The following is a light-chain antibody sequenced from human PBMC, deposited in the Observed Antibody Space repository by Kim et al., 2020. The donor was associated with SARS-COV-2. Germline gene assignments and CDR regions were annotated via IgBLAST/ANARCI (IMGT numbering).Light chain of an antibody. CDR3: QQSYITPLT. Sequence: DIQMTQSPSSLSASVGDRVTITCRTTQSISSHLNWYQQKPGRAPKLLISAASTLQGGVPSRFSGSGSETDFTLTISSMQPDDFATYFCQQSYITPLTFCPGTKVDIK. CDR1: QSISSH. V-gene: IGKV1-39*01. CDR2: AAS. J-gene: IGKJ3*01.